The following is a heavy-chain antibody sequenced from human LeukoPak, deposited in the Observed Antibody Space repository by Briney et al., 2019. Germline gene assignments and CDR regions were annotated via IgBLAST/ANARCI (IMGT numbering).Heavy chain of an antibody. D-gene: IGHD6-19*01. V-gene: IGHV3-23*01. J-gene: IGHJ4*02. CDR2: ISGSGGST. CDR1: GFTFSSYA. CDR3: AKAHSSGWRPHFDY. Sequence: PWGSLRLSCAASGFTFSSYAMSWVRQAPGKGLEWVSAISGSGGSTYYADSVKGRFTISRDNSKNTLYLQMNSLRAEDTAVYYCAKAHSSGWRPHFDYWGQGTLVTVSS.